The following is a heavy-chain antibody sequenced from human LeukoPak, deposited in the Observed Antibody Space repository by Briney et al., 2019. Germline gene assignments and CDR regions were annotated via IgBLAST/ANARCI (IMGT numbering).Heavy chain of an antibody. CDR1: GDSY. Sequence: TPSETLSLTCTVSGDSYWSWIRQPAGKGLEWIGRIETSGNTNYNPSLKSRVTMSVDTSKNQFSLNLRSVTAADTAVYYCARDRGYHVDYWGQGTRVTVSS. D-gene: IGHD3-22*01. CDR3: ARDRGYHVDY. J-gene: IGHJ4*01. V-gene: IGHV4-4*07. CDR2: IETSGNT.